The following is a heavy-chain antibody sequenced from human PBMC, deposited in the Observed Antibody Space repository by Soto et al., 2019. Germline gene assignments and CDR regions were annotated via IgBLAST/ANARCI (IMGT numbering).Heavy chain of an antibody. D-gene: IGHD1-26*01. CDR3: GKGGTGDVGDN. CDR1: GFTFNNYG. J-gene: IGHJ4*02. CDR2: TTVSGAET. Sequence: EVQLLESGGGLVQPGGSLRLSCVASGFTFNNYGMTWVRQAPGKGLEWVSGTTVSGAETYYADSVKGRFTISRDNSKSTLLLQMNSLRAEDTAVYYCGKGGTGDVGDNWSQETLVTVSS. V-gene: IGHV3-23*01.